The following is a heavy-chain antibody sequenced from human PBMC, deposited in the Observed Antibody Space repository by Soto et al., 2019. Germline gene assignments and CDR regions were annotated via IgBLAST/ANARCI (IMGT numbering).Heavy chain of an antibody. V-gene: IGHV1-18*01. CDR2: ISAYNGNT. Sequence: ASVKVSCKASGYTFTSYGISWVRQAPGQGLEWMGWISAYNGNTNYAQKLQGRVTMTTDTSTSTAYMELRSLRSDDTAVYYCARVSGTVTTWDAFDIWGQGTMVTVSS. CDR3: ARVSGTVTTWDAFDI. J-gene: IGHJ3*02. D-gene: IGHD4-17*01. CDR1: GYTFTSYG.